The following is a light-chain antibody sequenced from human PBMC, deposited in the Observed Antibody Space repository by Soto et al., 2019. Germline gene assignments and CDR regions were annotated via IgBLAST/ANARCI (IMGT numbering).Light chain of an antibody. CDR3: QQYGSSSRT. CDR2: GAS. Sequence: DIVLTQSPGTLSLSPGERATLSCRASQSVSSYLAWYQQKPGQAPRLLIYGASSRATGIPDRFSGGGSGTDFTFTISRLEPEDFAVYYCQQYGSSSRTFGQGTKVEVK. J-gene: IGKJ1*01. V-gene: IGKV3-20*01. CDR1: QSVSSY.